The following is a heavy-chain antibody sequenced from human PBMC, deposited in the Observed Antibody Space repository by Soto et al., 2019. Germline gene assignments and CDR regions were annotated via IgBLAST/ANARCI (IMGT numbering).Heavy chain of an antibody. CDR3: ASCRDIYGAFCAHFDY. J-gene: IGHJ4*02. CDR1: GGSVSSGSYY. CDR2: IYYSGST. Sequence: SETLSLTCTVSGGSVSSGSYYWSWIRQPPGKGLEWIGYIYYSGSTNYNPSLKSRITINPDTSKNQISLQLNSVTPEDTAVYYCASCRDIYGAFCAHFDYWGLGILVTVSS. D-gene: IGHD5-12*01. V-gene: IGHV4-61*01.